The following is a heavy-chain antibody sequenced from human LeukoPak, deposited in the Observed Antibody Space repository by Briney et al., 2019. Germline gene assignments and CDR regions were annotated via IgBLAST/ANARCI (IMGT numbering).Heavy chain of an antibody. CDR1: GYTFTRYG. CDR3: ATWAYYGSGSMGGFDY. J-gene: IGHJ4*02. Sequence: ASVKVSCKASGYTFTRYGISWVRQAPGQGLEWMGWISAYNGNTNYAQKLQGRVTMTTDTSTSTAYMELRSLRSDDTAVYYCATWAYYGSGSMGGFDYWGQGTLVTVSS. V-gene: IGHV1-18*01. D-gene: IGHD3-10*01. CDR2: ISAYNGNT.